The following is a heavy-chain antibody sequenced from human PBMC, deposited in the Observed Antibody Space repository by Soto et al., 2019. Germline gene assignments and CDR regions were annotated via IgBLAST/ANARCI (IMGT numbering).Heavy chain of an antibody. CDR1: GFTFSSYG. V-gene: IGHV3-33*01. Sequence: GGSLRLSCAASGFTFSSYGMHWVRQAPGKGLEWVAVIWYDGSNKYYADSVKGRFTISRDNSKNTLYLQMNSLRAEDTAVYYCARDRLPTDYYYYGMDVWGQGTTVTAP. J-gene: IGHJ6*02. CDR3: ARDRLPTDYYYYGMDV. D-gene: IGHD6-25*01. CDR2: IWYDGSNK.